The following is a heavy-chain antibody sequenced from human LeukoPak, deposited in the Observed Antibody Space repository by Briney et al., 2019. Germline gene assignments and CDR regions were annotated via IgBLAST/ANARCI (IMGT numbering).Heavy chain of an antibody. CDR1: GGSISSGGYY. CDR2: IYHSGST. V-gene: IGHV4-30-2*01. CDR3: AREPSNYNAFDI. J-gene: IGHJ3*02. Sequence: KASQTLSLTCTVSGGSISSGGYYWSRIRQPPGKGLEWIGYIYHSGSTYYNPSLKSRVTISVDRSKNQFSLKLSSVTAADTAVYYCAREPSNYNAFDIWGQGTMVTVSS. D-gene: IGHD4-11*01.